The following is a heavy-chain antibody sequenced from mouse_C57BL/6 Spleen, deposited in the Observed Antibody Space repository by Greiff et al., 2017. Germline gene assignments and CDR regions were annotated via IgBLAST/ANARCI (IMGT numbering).Heavy chain of an antibody. Sequence: QVQLQQSGAELARPGASVKLSCKASGYTFTSYGISWVKQRTGQGLEWIGEIYPRSGNTYYNEKFKGKATLTADKSSSTAYMELRSLTSEDSAVYCCARRGYFSSDYDEGDYFDYWGQGTTLTVSS. J-gene: IGHJ2*01. D-gene: IGHD2-4*01. V-gene: IGHV1-81*01. CDR2: IYPRSGNT. CDR3: ARRGYFSSDYDEGDYFDY. CDR1: GYTFTSYG.